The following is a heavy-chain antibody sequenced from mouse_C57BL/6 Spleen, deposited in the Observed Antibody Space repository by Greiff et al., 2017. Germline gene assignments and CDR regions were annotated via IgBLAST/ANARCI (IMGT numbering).Heavy chain of an antibody. Sequence: EVKLVESGGDLVKPGGSLKLSCAASGFTFSSYGMSWVRQTPDKRLEWVATISSGGSYTYYPDSVKGRFTISRDNAKNPLYLQMSSLKSEDTAMYYCARHYCIPWFAYWGQGTLVTVSA. V-gene: IGHV5-6*01. CDR1: GFTFSSYG. CDR2: ISSGGSYT. J-gene: IGHJ3*01. CDR3: ARHYCIPWFAY.